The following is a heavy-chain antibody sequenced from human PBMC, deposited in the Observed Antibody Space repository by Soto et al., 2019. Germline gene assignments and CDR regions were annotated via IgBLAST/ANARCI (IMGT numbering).Heavy chain of an antibody. V-gene: IGHV3-74*01. Sequence: EVQLVESGGGLVQPGGSLRLSCAASGFTFSSCWMHWVRQAPGKGLVLVSRINGDGSRTSYADSVKSRFTMSRDNAKNTLYLQMNSLRAEDTSVYYCETGHEYREFYHYYGMDVWGQGTTVTVSS. CDR2: INGDGSRT. CDR1: GFTFSSCW. J-gene: IGHJ6*02. D-gene: IGHD2-2*02. CDR3: ETGHEYREFYHYYGMDV.